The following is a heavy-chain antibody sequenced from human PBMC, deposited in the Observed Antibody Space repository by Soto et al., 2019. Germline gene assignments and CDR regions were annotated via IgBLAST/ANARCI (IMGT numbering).Heavy chain of an antibody. CDR2: ISYDGSNK. D-gene: IGHD3-3*01. CDR3: AKGIGYDFWGGYWNWFDP. J-gene: IGHJ5*02. V-gene: IGHV3-30*18. CDR1: GFTFSSYG. Sequence: QVQLVESGGGVVQPGRSLRLSCAASGFTFSSYGMHWVRQAPGKGLEWVAVISYDGSNKYYADSVKGRFTISRDNSKNTLYLQMNSLRAEDTAVYYCAKGIGYDFWGGYWNWFDPWGQGTLVTVSS.